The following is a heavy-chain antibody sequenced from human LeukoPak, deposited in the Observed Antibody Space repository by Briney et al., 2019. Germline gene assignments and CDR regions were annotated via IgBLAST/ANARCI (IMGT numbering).Heavy chain of an antibody. CDR3: ARDSASVWPGSSGWSNWFDP. V-gene: IGHV1-18*01. CDR2: ISPYNGST. Sequence: ASVKVSCKASGYTFGSYGVSWVRQAPGQGLEWMAWISPYNGSTNYAQKFQGRVTMTTDTSTSTAYMELRSLRADDTAVYYCARDSASVWPGSSGWSNWFDPWGQGTLVTVSS. CDR1: GYTFGSYG. J-gene: IGHJ5*02. D-gene: IGHD6-19*01.